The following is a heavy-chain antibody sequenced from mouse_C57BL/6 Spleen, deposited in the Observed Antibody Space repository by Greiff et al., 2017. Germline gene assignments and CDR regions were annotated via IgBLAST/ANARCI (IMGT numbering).Heavy chain of an antibody. Sequence: EVQVVESGGGLVQPKGSLKLSCAASGFSFNTYAMNWVRQAPGKGLEWVARIRSKSNNYATYYADSVKDRFTISRDDSESMLYLQMNNLKTEDTAMYYCVRLTGAYWYFDVWGTGTTVTVSS. V-gene: IGHV10-1*01. CDR1: GFSFNTYA. D-gene: IGHD4-1*01. J-gene: IGHJ1*03. CDR2: IRSKSNNYAT. CDR3: VRLTGAYWYFDV.